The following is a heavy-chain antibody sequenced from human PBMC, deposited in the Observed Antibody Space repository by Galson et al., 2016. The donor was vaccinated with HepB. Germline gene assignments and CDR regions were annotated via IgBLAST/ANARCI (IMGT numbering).Heavy chain of an antibody. CDR3: ARTNSKTYGGGNLDY. D-gene: IGHD4-23*01. Sequence: CAISGDSVSSNSAAWNWIRQSPSRGLEWLRRTYYRSKWFNDYAPSVKSRINISPDTSKNQFSLQLNSVTPEDTAVYYCARTNSKTYGGGNLDYWGQGTLVTVSS. V-gene: IGHV6-1*01. CDR1: GDSVSSNSAA. CDR2: TYYRSKWFN. J-gene: IGHJ4*01.